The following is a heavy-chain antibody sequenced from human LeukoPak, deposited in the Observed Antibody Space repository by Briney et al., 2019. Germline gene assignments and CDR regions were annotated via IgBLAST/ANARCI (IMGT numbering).Heavy chain of an antibody. CDR3: AWDWGDYYDSSGYFYYYYYGMDV. Sequence: GGSLRLSCVVSGFTSSGYWMTWVRQAPGKGLEWVANVNHDGSEKHYVDSVKGRFTISRDNAKNSLYLQMNSLRAEDTAVYYCAWDWGDYYDSSGYFYYYYYGMDVWGQGTTVTVSS. J-gene: IGHJ6*02. CDR2: VNHDGSEK. D-gene: IGHD3-22*01. CDR1: GFTSSGYW. V-gene: IGHV3-7*01.